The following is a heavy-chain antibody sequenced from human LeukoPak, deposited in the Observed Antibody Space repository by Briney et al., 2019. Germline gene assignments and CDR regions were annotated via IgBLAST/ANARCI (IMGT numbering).Heavy chain of an antibody. CDR1: GFTFSSYW. Sequence: GGSLRLSCAASGFTFSSYWMSWVRQAPGKGLEWVANIEQDGSEKYYVDSVKGRFTISRDNSKNTLYLQMNILRAEDTAVYYCARKAAGDYYYYYYMDVWGKGTTVTVSS. CDR2: IEQDGSEK. CDR3: ARKAAGDYYYYYYMDV. D-gene: IGHD6-13*01. J-gene: IGHJ6*03. V-gene: IGHV3-7*01.